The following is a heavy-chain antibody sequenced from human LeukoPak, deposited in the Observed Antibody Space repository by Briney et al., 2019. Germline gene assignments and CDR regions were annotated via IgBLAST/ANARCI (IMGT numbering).Heavy chain of an antibody. D-gene: IGHD3-3*01. V-gene: IGHV3-30-3*01. CDR1: AFTFSSYN. Sequence: GGSLRLSCAASAFTFSSYNMYWVRQAPGKGLEWVAVISSDGSNKYYADSVKGRFTISRDNSKNTLYLQMNSLRTEDTAVYYCAKVAYVFWSGYSTPYYFDYWGQGTLVTVSS. CDR2: ISSDGSNK. J-gene: IGHJ4*02. CDR3: AKVAYVFWSGYSTPYYFDY.